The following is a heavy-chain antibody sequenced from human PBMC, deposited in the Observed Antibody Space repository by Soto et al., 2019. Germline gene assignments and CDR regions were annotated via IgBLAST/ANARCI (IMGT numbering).Heavy chain of an antibody. CDR1: GYTFTGYY. CDR3: ARDVESGTDGGYYYGMDV. Sequence: ASVKVSCKASGYTFTGYYMHWVRQAPGQGLEWMGWINPNSGGTNYAQKFQGRVTMTRDTSISTAYMELSRLRSDDTAVYYCARDVESGTDGGYYYGMDVWGQGNTVIV. D-gene: IGHD3-16*01. CDR2: INPNSGGT. J-gene: IGHJ6*02. V-gene: IGHV1-2*02.